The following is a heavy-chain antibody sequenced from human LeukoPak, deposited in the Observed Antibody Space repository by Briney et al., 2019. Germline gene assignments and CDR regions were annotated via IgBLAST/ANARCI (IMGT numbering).Heavy chain of an antibody. CDR3: ARDSRKNYGGDKNLDY. CDR1: GGSISSGGYY. V-gene: IGHV4-31*03. J-gene: IGHJ4*02. Sequence: SQTLSLTCTVSGGSISSGGYYWSWIRQHPGKGLEWIGYIYYSGSTYYNPSLKSRVTISVDTSKNQFSLKLSSVTAADTAVYYCARDSRKNYGGDKNLDYWGQGTLVTVSS. CDR2: IYYSGST. D-gene: IGHD4-23*01.